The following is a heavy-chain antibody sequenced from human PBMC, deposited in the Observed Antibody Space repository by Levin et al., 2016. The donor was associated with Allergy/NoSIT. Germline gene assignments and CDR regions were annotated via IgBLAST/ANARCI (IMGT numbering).Heavy chain of an antibody. V-gene: IGHV6-1*01. Sequence: SETLSLTCAISGDSVSSNSAAWNWIRQSPSRGLEWLGRTYYRSKWYNDYAVSVKSRITINPDTSKNQFSLQLNSVTPEDTAVYYCARDRRYSSGSVEVWFDPWGQGTLVTVSS. CDR1: GDSVSSNSAA. CDR2: TYYRSKWYN. D-gene: IGHD6-19*01. CDR3: ARDRRYSSGSVEVWFDP. J-gene: IGHJ5*02.